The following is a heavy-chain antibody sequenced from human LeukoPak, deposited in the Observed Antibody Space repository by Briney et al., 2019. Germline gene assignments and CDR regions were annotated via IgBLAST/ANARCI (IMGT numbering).Heavy chain of an antibody. Sequence: PGGSLRLSCAASGFTFSDYYMSWIRQAPGKGVEWVSYISSSGSTIYYADSVKGRFTISRDNAKNSLYLQMNSLRAEDTAVYYCARGHHRAAAGILRDPWGQGTLVTVSS. D-gene: IGHD6-13*01. CDR2: ISSSGSTI. V-gene: IGHV3-11*01. CDR1: GFTFSDYY. J-gene: IGHJ5*02. CDR3: ARGHHRAAAGILRDP.